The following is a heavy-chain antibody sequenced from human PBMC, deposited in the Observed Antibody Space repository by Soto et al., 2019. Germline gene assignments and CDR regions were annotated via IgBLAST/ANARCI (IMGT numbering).Heavy chain of an antibody. D-gene: IGHD6-19*01. CDR2: IYYSGST. CDR3: AHSPSSGWYDFDY. Sequence: PSETLSLTCTVSGGSISSWYWSWIRQPPGKGLEWIGYIYYSGSTNYNPSLKSRVTITKDTSNNQVVLTMTNMDPVDTATYYCAHSPSSGWYDFDYWGRGTQVTVSS. J-gene: IGHJ4*02. CDR1: GGSISSWY. V-gene: IGHV4-59*01.